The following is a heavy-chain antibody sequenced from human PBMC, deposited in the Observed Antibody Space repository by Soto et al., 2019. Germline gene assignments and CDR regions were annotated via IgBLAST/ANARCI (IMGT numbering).Heavy chain of an antibody. CDR2: ISAYNGNT. Sequence: XSVKVSYQASVYTFTNYGISWVRQAPGQGLEWMGWISAYNGNTNYAQKLQGRVTMTTDTSTSTAYMELRSLRSDDTAVYYCATPDEYSSSFGSSWGQGALVTVSS. J-gene: IGHJ5*02. CDR3: ATPDEYSSSFGSS. D-gene: IGHD6-6*01. CDR1: VYTFTNYG. V-gene: IGHV1-18*04.